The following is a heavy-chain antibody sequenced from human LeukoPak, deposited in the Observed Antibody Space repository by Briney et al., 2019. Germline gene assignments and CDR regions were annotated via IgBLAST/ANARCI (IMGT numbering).Heavy chain of an antibody. J-gene: IGHJ3*02. V-gene: IGHV1-2*06. CDR2: INPNSGGT. D-gene: IGHD1-26*01. CDR3: ARAQYSGSYHAFDI. Sequence: ASVKVSCKASGYTFTGYYMHWVRQAPGQGLEWMGRINPNSGGTNYAQKFQGRVTMTRDTSISTAYMELSRLRSDDTAVYYCARAQYSGSYHAFDIWGQGTMVTVSS. CDR1: GYTFTGYY.